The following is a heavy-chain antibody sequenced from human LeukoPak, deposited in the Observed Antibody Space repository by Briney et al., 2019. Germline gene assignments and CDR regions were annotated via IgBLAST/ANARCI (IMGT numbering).Heavy chain of an antibody. CDR2: ISSDGSII. CDR1: GFTFSDYY. CDR3: ARVGVGTMVRGVSYWYFDL. J-gene: IGHJ2*01. Sequence: GGSLRLSCAASGFTFSDYYMTWIRQAPGKGPEWVSYISSDGSIIYYADSVRGRFTISRDNAKNSLYLQMNSLRAGDTAVYYCARVGVGTMVRGVSYWYFDLWGRGTLVTVSS. V-gene: IGHV3-11*01. D-gene: IGHD3-10*01.